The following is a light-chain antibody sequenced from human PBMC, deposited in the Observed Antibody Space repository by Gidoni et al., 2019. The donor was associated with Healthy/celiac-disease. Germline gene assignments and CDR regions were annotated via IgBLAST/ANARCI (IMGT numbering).Light chain of an antibody. Sequence: EIVLTQSPATLSLSPGEGATLSCGASQSVSSSYLAWYQQKPGLAPRLLIYDASSRATGIPDRFSGSGSGTDFTLTISRLEPEDFAVYYCQQYGSSPLFTFGPGTKVDIK. CDR1: QSVSSSY. CDR2: DAS. J-gene: IGKJ3*01. V-gene: IGKV3D-20*01. CDR3: QQYGSSPLFT.